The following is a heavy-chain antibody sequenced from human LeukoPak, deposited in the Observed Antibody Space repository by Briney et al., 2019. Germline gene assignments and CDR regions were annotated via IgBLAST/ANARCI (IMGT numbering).Heavy chain of an antibody. V-gene: IGHV1-18*01. CDR1: GYTFTSYG. J-gene: IGHJ4*02. D-gene: IGHD5-12*01. CDR2: ISAYNGNT. CDR3: ARDDQIKRGYSGYEIFDY. Sequence: ASVKVSCKASGYTFTSYGISWVRQAPGQGLEWMGWISAYNGNTNYAQKLQGRVTMTTDTSTSTAYMELRSLRSDDTAVYYCARDDQIKRGYSGYEIFDYWGQGTLVTVSS.